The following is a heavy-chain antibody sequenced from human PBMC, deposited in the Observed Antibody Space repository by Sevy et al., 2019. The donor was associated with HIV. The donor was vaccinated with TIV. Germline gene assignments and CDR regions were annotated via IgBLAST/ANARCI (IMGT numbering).Heavy chain of an antibody. J-gene: IGHJ4*02. D-gene: IGHD2-2*01. CDR3: AKDGPPSTGIVVVPAAIGY. Sequence: GGSLRLSCAASGFTFSSYGMHWVRQAPGKGLEWVAFIRYDGSNKYYADSVKGRFTISRDNSKNTLYLQMNSLRAEDTAVYYCAKDGPPSTGIVVVPAAIGYWGQGTLVTVSS. CDR1: GFTFSSYG. CDR2: IRYDGSNK. V-gene: IGHV3-30*02.